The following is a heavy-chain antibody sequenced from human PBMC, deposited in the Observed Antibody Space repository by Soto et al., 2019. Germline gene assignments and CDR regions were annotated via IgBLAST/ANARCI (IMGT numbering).Heavy chain of an antibody. J-gene: IGHJ4*02. D-gene: IGHD4-4*01. CDR2: IYYSGST. CDR3: AGGATVPTPFDY. V-gene: IGHV4-31*03. Sequence: SETLSLTCTVSGGSISSGGYYWSWIRQHPGKGLEWIGYIYYSGSTYYNPSPKSRVTISVDTSKNQFSLKLSSVTAADTAVYYCAGGATVPTPFDYWGQGTLVTVSS. CDR1: GGSISSGGYY.